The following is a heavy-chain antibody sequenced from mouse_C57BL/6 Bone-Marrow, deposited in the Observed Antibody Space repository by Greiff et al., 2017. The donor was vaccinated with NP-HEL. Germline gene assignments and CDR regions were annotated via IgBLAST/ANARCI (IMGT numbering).Heavy chain of an antibody. CDR3: ARWYYGSSPAWFAY. J-gene: IGHJ3*01. Sequence: VQLQESGPELVKPGASVKISCKASGYTFTDYYINWVKQRPGQGLEWIGWIFPGSGSTYYNEKFKGKATLTVDKSSSTAYMLLSSLTSQDSAVYFCARWYYGSSPAWFAYWGQGTLVTVSA. CDR2: IFPGSGST. D-gene: IGHD1-1*01. V-gene: IGHV1-75*01. CDR1: GYTFTDYY.